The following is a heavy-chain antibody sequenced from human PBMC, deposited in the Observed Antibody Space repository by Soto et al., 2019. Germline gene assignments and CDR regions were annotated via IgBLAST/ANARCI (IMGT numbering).Heavy chain of an antibody. Sequence: EVQLVESGGGLVKPGGSLRLSCAASGFTFSRYSMNWVRQAPGQGLEWVSSISSSSGYIYYADSVKGRLSISRDNAKNSLYLQMNSLRAEDTAVYYCARDRGIAAAGTVEYFQHWGQGTLVTVSS. D-gene: IGHD6-13*01. V-gene: IGHV3-21*01. CDR3: ARDRGIAAAGTVEYFQH. J-gene: IGHJ1*01. CDR1: GFTFSRYS. CDR2: ISSSSGYI.